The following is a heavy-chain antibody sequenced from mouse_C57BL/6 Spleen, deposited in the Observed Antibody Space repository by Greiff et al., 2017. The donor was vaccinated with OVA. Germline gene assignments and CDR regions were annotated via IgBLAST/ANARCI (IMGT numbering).Heavy chain of an antibody. J-gene: IGHJ2*01. D-gene: IGHD4-1*01. CDR2: IDPETGGT. V-gene: IGHV1-15*01. Sequence: VHLVESGAELVRPGASVTLSCKASGYTFTDYEMHWVKQTPVHGLEWIGAIDPETGGTAYNQKFKGKAILTADKSSSTAYMELRSLTSEDSAVYYCTRRVNWGLDYWGQGTTLTVSS. CDR3: TRRVNWGLDY. CDR1: GYTFTDYE.